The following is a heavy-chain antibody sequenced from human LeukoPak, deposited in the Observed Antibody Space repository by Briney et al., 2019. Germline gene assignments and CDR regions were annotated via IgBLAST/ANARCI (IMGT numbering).Heavy chain of an antibody. V-gene: IGHV4-59*08. CDR2: IYYSGST. CDR3: ARHLYSHDYDY. Sequence: SETLSLTCTVSGGSISNYYWSWIRQPPGKGLEWIGYIYYSGSTNYNPSLKSRVTISVDTSKNQFSLKLSSVTAADTAVYYCARHLYSHDYDYWGQGTLVTVSS. J-gene: IGHJ4*02. CDR1: GGSISNYY. D-gene: IGHD5-18*01.